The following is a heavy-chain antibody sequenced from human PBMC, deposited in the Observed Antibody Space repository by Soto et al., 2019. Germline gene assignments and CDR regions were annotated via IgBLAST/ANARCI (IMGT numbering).Heavy chain of an antibody. Sequence: QVHLVQSGAEVKKPGASVKVSCKGSGYDFTTYGITWVRQAPGQGLEWMAWISAHNGNTVYAKKLQGRVTVTRDTSTSTAYMELRSLRSDDTAMYYCARGRYGDYWGQGALVTVSS. CDR3: ARGRYGDY. CDR1: GYDFTTYG. D-gene: IGHD1-1*01. CDR2: ISAHNGNT. V-gene: IGHV1-18*01. J-gene: IGHJ4*02.